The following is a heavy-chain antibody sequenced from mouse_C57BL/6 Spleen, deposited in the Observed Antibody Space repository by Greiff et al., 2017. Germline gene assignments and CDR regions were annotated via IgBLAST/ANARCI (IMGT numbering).Heavy chain of an antibody. CDR1: GYTFTSYW. Sequence: VQLQQPGAELVMPGASVKLSCKASGYTFTSYWMHWVKQRPGQGLEWIGEIDPSDSYTNYNQKFKGKSTLTVDKSSSTASMQLSSLTSEDSAVYYCARMGSNLFDYWGQGTTLTVSS. J-gene: IGHJ2*01. CDR3: ARMGSNLFDY. D-gene: IGHD2-5*01. V-gene: IGHV1-69*01. CDR2: IDPSDSYT.